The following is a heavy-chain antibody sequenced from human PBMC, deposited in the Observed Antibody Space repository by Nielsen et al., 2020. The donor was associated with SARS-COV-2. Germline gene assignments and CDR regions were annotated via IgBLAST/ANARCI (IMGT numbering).Heavy chain of an antibody. D-gene: IGHD6-13*01. CDR3: NLAGIAAAGADLGYNYFDY. Sequence: VRQAPGKGLEWVAVISYDGSNKYYADSVKGRFAISRDNSKNTLYLQMNSLRAEDTAVYYCNLAGIAAAGADLGYNYFDYWGQGTLVTVSS. V-gene: IGHV3-30*09. J-gene: IGHJ4*02. CDR2: ISYDGSNK.